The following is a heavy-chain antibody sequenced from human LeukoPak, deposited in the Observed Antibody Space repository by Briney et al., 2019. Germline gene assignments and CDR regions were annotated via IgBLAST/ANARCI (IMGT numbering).Heavy chain of an antibody. J-gene: IGHJ4*02. V-gene: IGHV4-34*01. CDR3: ARVHIAAAYYFDY. D-gene: IGHD6-13*01. CDR2: INHSGST. Sequence: SETLSLTCAVYGGSFSGYYWSWIRQPPGKGLEWIGEINHSGSTNYNPSLKSRVTISVDTSKNQFSLKLSSVTAADTAVYYCARVHIAAAYYFDYWGQGTLVTVSS. CDR1: GGSFSGYY.